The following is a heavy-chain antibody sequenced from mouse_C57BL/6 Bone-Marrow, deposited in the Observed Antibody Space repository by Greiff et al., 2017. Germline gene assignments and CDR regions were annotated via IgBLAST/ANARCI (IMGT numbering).Heavy chain of an antibody. Sequence: VQLQQSGPELVKPGASVKISCKASGYTFTDYYMNWVKQSHGKSLEWIGDINPNNGGTSYNQKFKGKATLTVDKSSSTAYMELRSLTSEDSAVYYCASPLPLEDYWGQGTSVTVSS. V-gene: IGHV1-26*01. D-gene: IGHD1-1*01. CDR2: INPNNGGT. CDR3: ASPLPLEDY. J-gene: IGHJ4*01. CDR1: GYTFTDYY.